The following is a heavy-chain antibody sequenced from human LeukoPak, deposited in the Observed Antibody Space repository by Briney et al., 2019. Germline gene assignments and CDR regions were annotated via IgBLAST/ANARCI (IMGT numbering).Heavy chain of an antibody. CDR3: AREGQGPYYYGSSAGFDP. CDR1: GFTFSSYG. D-gene: IGHD3-10*01. J-gene: IGHJ5*02. Sequence: PGGSLRLSCAASGFTFSSYGMHWVRQAPGKGLEWVAVIWYDGSNKYYADSVKGRFTISRDNSKNTLYLQMNSLRAEDTAVYYCAREGQGPYYYGSSAGFDPWGQGTLVTVSS. CDR2: IWYDGSNK. V-gene: IGHV3-33*01.